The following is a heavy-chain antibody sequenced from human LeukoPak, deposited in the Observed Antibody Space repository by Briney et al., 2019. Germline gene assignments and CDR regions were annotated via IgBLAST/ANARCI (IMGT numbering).Heavy chain of an antibody. J-gene: IGHJ4*02. CDR1: GYTFTGYY. D-gene: IGHD3-3*01. CDR2: INPNSGGT. Sequence: ASVKVSCKASGYTFTGYYMHWVRQAPGQGLEWMGWINPNSGGTNYAQKFQGRVTMTRDTSISTAYMELSRLRSDDTAVYYCARGGSSGEWFSHPDYWGQGTLVTVSS. CDR3: ARGGSSGEWFSHPDY. V-gene: IGHV1-2*02.